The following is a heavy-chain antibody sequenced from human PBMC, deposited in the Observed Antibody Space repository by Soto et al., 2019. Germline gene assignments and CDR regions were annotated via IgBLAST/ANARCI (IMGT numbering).Heavy chain of an antibody. CDR1: GFTFSIYA. J-gene: IGHJ6*02. V-gene: IGHV3-23*01. CDR3: AKDYYDSSGSRYFYALAV. CDR2: ITGSGVMT. D-gene: IGHD3-22*01. Sequence: PGGSLRLSCAASGFTFSIYAMSWFRQAPGKGLEWVSGITGSGVMTYYGDSVRGRFTISRDNSKNTLYLQMNSLRAEDTAVYYCAKDYYDSSGSRYFYALAVWGQGTTVTVSS.